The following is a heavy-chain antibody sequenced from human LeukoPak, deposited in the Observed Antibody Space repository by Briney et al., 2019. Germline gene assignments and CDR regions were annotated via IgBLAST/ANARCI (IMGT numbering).Heavy chain of an antibody. CDR1: GYTFSTYW. V-gene: IGHV5-51*01. D-gene: IGHD3-10*01. CDR3: ARHHDKGVQSAFDI. Sequence: GESPKISCKGSGYTFSTYWIGWVRQVPGKGLEWMGIIYPDDSDTRDSPSFQGHVTMSADKSTAYLQWSSLKASDTGMYYCARHHDKGVQSAFDIWGQGTMVIVSS. J-gene: IGHJ3*02. CDR2: IYPDDSDT.